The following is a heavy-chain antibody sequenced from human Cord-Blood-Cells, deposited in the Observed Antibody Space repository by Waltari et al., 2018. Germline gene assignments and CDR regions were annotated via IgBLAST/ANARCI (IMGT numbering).Heavy chain of an antibody. CDR1: GGTFSSYA. Sequence: QVQLVQSGAEVKKPGSSVKVSCKASGGTFSSYAISWVRQAPGQGLEWMGRVMPILGRANCAQKFQGRVTITADKSTSTAYMELSSLGAEDTAVYYCAGEGKYCSSTSCYNWFDPWGQGTLVTVAS. V-gene: IGHV1-69*09. CDR3: AGEGKYCSSTSCYNWFDP. D-gene: IGHD2-2*01. CDR2: VMPILGRA. J-gene: IGHJ5*02.